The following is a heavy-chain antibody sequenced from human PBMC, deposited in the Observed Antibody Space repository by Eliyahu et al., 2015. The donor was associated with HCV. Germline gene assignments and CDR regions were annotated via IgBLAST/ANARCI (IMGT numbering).Heavy chain of an antibody. CDR3: ASGGGGIAVAGTGGWFDP. CDR1: GGSITTYY. Sequence: QVQLQESGPGLVPPSETLSLTCTVSGGSITTYYWSWIRQPPGKGLEWIGYIHYSGSTNYNPSLKSRVTISIDTSKNQFSLKLSSVTAADTALYYCASGGGGIAVAGTGGWFDPWGQGTLVTVSS. V-gene: IGHV4-59*01. J-gene: IGHJ5*02. D-gene: IGHD6-19*01. CDR2: IHYSGST.